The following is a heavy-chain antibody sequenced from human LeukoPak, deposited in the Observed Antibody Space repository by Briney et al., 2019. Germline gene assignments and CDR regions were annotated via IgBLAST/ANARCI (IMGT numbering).Heavy chain of an antibody. Sequence: PGGSLRLSCAASGFTFSSYSMNWVRQAPGKGLEWVSSISSSSSYIYYADSVKGRFTISRDNAKNSLYLQMNSLRAEDTAVYYCARDRDYYDSRPHFDYWGQGTLVTVSS. D-gene: IGHD3-22*01. V-gene: IGHV3-21*01. CDR2: ISSSSSYI. J-gene: IGHJ4*02. CDR3: ARDRDYYDSRPHFDY. CDR1: GFTFSSYS.